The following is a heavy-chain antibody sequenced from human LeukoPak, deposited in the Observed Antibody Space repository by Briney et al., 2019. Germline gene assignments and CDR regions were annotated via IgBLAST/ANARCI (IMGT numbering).Heavy chain of an antibody. Sequence: SVKVSCKASGGTFSSYAISWVRQAPGRGLEWMGGIIPIFGTANYAQKFQGRVTITADESTSTAYMELSSLRSEGTAVYYCARPRVGPWAFDIWGQGTMVTVSS. D-gene: IGHD1-26*01. J-gene: IGHJ3*02. CDR2: IIPIFGTA. V-gene: IGHV1-69*01. CDR1: GGTFSSYA. CDR3: ARPRVGPWAFDI.